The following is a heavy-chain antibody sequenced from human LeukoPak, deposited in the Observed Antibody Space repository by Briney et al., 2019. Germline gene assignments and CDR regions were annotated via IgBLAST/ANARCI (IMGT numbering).Heavy chain of an antibody. D-gene: IGHD2-15*01. Sequence: PGGSLRLSCAASGFTFSSYGMHWVRQAPGKGLEWVAVIWYDGSNKYYADSVKGRFTISRDNSRNTLYLQMNSLRAEDTAVYYCARDPVNCSGGSCYSVLDYWGHGTLVTVSS. CDR3: ARDPVNCSGGSCYSVLDY. V-gene: IGHV3-33*01. CDR1: GFTFSSYG. J-gene: IGHJ4*01. CDR2: IWYDGSNK.